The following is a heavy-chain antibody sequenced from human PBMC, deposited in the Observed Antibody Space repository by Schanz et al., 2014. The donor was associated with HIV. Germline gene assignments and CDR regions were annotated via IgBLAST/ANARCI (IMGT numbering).Heavy chain of an antibody. D-gene: IGHD1-26*01. V-gene: IGHV1-2*02. J-gene: IGHJ3*02. CDR1: GYTFSDYY. Sequence: QAQLVQSGADVKQPGASLQVSCKASGYTFSDYYIHWVRQAPGQGLEWMGWINPNNGDTNYAQMFQGRVTIFGDTSRTSIYMELRRLRSDDTAVYYCVRDFRSQYSNNWHDAFDIWGQGTRVTVS. CDR2: INPNNGDT. CDR3: VRDFRSQYSNNWHDAFDI.